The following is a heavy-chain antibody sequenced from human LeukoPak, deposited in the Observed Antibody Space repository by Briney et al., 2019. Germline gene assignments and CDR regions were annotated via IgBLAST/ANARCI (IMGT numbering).Heavy chain of an antibody. J-gene: IGHJ6*02. CDR3: ARATDPYSSSPPYYYYGMDV. CDR1: GGTFSSYA. D-gene: IGHD6-6*01. Sequence: SVKVSCKASGGTFSSYAISWVRQAPGQGLEWMGGIIPIFGTANYAQKFQGRVMITADESTSTACMELSSLRSEDTAVYYCARATDPYSSSPPYYYYGMDVWGQGTTVTVSS. CDR2: IIPIFGTA. V-gene: IGHV1-69*13.